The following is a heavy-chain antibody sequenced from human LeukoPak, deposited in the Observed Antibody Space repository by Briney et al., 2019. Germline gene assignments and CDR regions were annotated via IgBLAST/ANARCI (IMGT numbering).Heavy chain of an antibody. Sequence: ASVKVSCKASGYTFTNYGISWVRQAPGQGLEWMGWSSAYNGRTNYAQKFQGGVTMTTDTSTSTAYMELRSLTSDDTAMYYCARGLLTFGGVIGGPQALEYFQHWGQGTLVTVSS. D-gene: IGHD3-16*02. CDR2: SSAYNGRT. V-gene: IGHV1-18*01. J-gene: IGHJ1*01. CDR3: ARGLLTFGGVIGGPQALEYFQH. CDR1: GYTFTNYG.